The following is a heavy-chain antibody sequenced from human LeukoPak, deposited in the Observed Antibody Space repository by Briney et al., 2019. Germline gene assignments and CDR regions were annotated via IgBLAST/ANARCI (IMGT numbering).Heavy chain of an antibody. D-gene: IGHD6-19*01. Sequence: PGRSLRLSCAASGFTFSSYGMHWVRQAPGKGLEWVAIISYDGSNKYYADSVKGRFTISRDNSKNTLYLQVNSLRAEDTAVFYCARVRGAVAGRYYFDYWGQGTLVTVSS. CDR3: ARVRGAVAGRYYFDY. V-gene: IGHV3-33*01. CDR2: ISYDGSNK. J-gene: IGHJ4*02. CDR1: GFTFSSYG.